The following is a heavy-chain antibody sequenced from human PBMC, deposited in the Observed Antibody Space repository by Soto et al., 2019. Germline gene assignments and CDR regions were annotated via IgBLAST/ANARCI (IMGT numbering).Heavy chain of an antibody. J-gene: IGHJ2*01. Sequence: VQLLESGGGLVKPGGSLRLSCAASGFTFSKYARSWVRLAPGKGLEWVSSISANGGITDYADSVKGRFTISRDNFQNILSLQMDSLRGDDTALYFCAKDKYTDSLRKVWFFDYWGRGTLVTVSS. CDR2: ISANGGIT. D-gene: IGHD2-15*01. CDR1: GFTFSKYA. V-gene: IGHV3-23*01. CDR3: AKDKYTDSLRKVWFFDY.